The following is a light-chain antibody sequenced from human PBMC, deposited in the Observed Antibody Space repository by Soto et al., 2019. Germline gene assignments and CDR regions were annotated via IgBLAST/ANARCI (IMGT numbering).Light chain of an antibody. J-gene: IGKJ1*01. CDR3: QQYNSYSGT. CDR1: QSISSW. V-gene: IGKV1-5*01. CDR2: DAS. Sequence: DIQMTQSPSTLSASVGDRVTITCRASQSISSWLAWYQQEPGKAPKLLIYDASSLEIGVPSRFSGSGSGTEFTLTISSLQPDDFATYYCQQYNSYSGTFGQGTKVDIK.